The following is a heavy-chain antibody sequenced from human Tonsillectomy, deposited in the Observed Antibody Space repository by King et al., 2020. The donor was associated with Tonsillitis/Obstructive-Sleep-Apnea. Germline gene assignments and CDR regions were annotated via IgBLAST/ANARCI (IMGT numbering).Heavy chain of an antibody. CDR1: GFTFSYYA. V-gene: IGHV3-30*04. Sequence: VQLVESGGGVVQPGRSLRLSCAASGFTFSYYAMHWVRQAPGKGLEWVAVISYDGSNKYHADSVKGRFTISRDNSKNTLYLQMNSLRTEDTAVYYCARDLPIVVLPAAIKGGFDYWGQGTLVTVSS. CDR3: ARDLPIVVLPAAIKGGFDY. D-gene: IGHD2-2*02. CDR2: ISYDGSNK. J-gene: IGHJ4*02.